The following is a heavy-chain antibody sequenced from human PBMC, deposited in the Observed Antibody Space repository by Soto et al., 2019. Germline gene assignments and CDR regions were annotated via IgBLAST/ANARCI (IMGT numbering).Heavy chain of an antibody. D-gene: IGHD6-19*01. CDR3: AKERVRIAVAGNYYYYYMDV. CDR2: ISGSGGST. V-gene: IGHV3-23*01. CDR1: GFTFSSYA. J-gene: IGHJ6*03. Sequence: SLRLSCAASGFTFSSYAMSWVRQAPGKGLEWVSAISGSGGSTYYADSVKGRFTISRDNSKNTLYLQMNSLRAEDTAVYYCAKERVRIAVAGNYYYYYMDVWGKGTTVTVSS.